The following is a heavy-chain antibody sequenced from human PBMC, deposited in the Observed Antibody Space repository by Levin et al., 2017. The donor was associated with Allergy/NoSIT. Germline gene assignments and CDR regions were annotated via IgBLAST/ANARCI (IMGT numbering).Heavy chain of an antibody. CDR1: GFTFSSYG. V-gene: IGHV3-30*18. CDR3: AKDQSSVRGLFDD. CDR2: ISYDGSNK. D-gene: IGHD3-10*01. J-gene: IGHJ4*02. Sequence: GGSLRLSCAASGFTFSSYGMHWVRQAPGKGLEWVAVISYDGSNKYYADSVKGRFTISRDNSKNTLYLQMNSLRAEDTAVYYCAKDQSSVRGLFDDWGQGTLVTVSS.